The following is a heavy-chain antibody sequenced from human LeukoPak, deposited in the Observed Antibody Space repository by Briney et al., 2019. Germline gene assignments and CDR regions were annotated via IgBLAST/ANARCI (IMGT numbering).Heavy chain of an antibody. Sequence: GGSLRLSCAASGFTFSSYAMSWVRQAPGKGLEWVSAISGSGGGTYYADSVKGRFTISRDNSKNTLYLQMNSLRAEDTAVYYCTSGISSSTNSDYWGQGTLVTVSS. CDR3: TSGISSSTNSDY. J-gene: IGHJ4*02. CDR2: ISGSGGGT. CDR1: GFTFSSYA. V-gene: IGHV3-23*01. D-gene: IGHD6-13*01.